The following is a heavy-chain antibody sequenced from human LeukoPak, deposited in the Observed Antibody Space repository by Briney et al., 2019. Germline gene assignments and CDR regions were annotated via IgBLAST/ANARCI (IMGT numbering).Heavy chain of an antibody. CDR1: GFTVSSNY. CDR3: ARSYSGSSNWFDP. CDR2: IYSGGST. V-gene: IGHV3-53*01. Sequence: GGSLRLSCAASGFTVSSNYMSWVRQAPGKGLEWVSVIYSGGSTYYADSVKGRFTISRDNSKNTLYLQMNSLRAEDTAVYYCARSYSGSSNWFDPWGQGTLVTVSS. D-gene: IGHD6-6*01. J-gene: IGHJ5*02.